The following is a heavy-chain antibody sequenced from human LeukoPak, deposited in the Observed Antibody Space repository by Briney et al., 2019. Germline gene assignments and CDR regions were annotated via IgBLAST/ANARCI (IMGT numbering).Heavy chain of an antibody. D-gene: IGHD1-7*01. Sequence: PGGSLRLSCTVSGLTLRSYAMSWVRQAPGKGLEWVSSISDSGGSTNYADSVKGRVTISRDNSKDTLYLQLNSLRAEDSAVYYCVTWNYVEYWGQGTLVTVSS. CDR1: GLTLRSYA. CDR3: VTWNYVEY. CDR2: ISDSGGST. V-gene: IGHV3-23*01. J-gene: IGHJ4*02.